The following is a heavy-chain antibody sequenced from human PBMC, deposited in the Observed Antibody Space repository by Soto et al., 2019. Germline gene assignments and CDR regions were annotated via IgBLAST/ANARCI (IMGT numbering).Heavy chain of an antibody. J-gene: IGHJ4*02. CDR1: GFSFSSYV. V-gene: IGHV3-23*01. CDR2: MTSGGDT. CDR3: AKASGSSCPYYFAP. Sequence: PGGSLRLSCAASGFSFSSYVMAWVRQTPGKGLEWVSAMTSGGDTYYPDSVKGRFTISRDNSENTLYLQMNSLRAEDTAVYYCAKASGSSCPYYFAPGGKGTRATASP. D-gene: IGHD6-13*01.